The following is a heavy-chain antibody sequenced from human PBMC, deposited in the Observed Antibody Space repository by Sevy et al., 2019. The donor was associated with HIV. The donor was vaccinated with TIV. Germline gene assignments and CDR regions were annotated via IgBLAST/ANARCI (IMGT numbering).Heavy chain of an antibody. Sequence: SETLSLTCTVSGGSITSLYWNWIRQPPGKGLEWIANIDYNGHINYNPSLKSRVTLSLDTSKNQFSLRLSSVTAADTAMYYCAGENAWGRGYSWGQGPLVTVSS. CDR3: AGENAWGRGYS. D-gene: IGHD1-26*01. V-gene: IGHV4-59*08. CDR1: GGSITSLY. J-gene: IGHJ4*02. CDR2: IDYNGHI.